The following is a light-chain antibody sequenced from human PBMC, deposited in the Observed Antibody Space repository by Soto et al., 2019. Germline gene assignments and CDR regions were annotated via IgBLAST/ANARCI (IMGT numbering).Light chain of an antibody. CDR2: EVT. Sequence: QSALTQPASVSGSPGQSITISCTGTSSDVGPYNYVSWYQQHPGKAPKLLIYEVTKRPSGVSNRFSGSKSGNTASLTISGLQAEDEADYYCSSYTTSSTLVFGGGTKLTVL. CDR1: SSDVGPYNY. J-gene: IGLJ3*02. CDR3: SSYTTSSTLV. V-gene: IGLV2-14*03.